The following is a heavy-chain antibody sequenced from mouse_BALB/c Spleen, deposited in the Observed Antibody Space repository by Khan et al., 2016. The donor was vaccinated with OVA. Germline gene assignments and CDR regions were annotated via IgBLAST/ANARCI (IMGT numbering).Heavy chain of an antibody. CDR1: GFAFSSYD. Sequence: ELVESGGGLVKPGGSLKLSCAASGFAFSSYDMSWVRQTPEKRLEWVAFISIGGGTTYYPDTVKGRFTISRDNAKNTLYLQMNSLKSEDTAMYYCTRPHYYGSNYYFDYWGQGTTLTVSS. CDR2: ISIGGGTT. D-gene: IGHD1-1*01. CDR3: TRPHYYGSNYYFDY. V-gene: IGHV5-12-1*01. J-gene: IGHJ2*01.